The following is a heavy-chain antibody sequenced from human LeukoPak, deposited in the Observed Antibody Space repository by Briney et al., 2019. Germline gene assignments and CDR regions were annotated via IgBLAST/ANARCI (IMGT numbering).Heavy chain of an antibody. Sequence: SVKVSCKASGGTFSSYTISWVRQAPGQGLEWMGRIIPILGIANYAQKFQGRVTITADKSTSTAYMELSSLRSEDTAVYYCASPGRDYYYDSSGYYYAGDAFDIWGQGTMVTVSS. D-gene: IGHD3-22*01. CDR3: ASPGRDYYYDSSGYYYAGDAFDI. CDR1: GGTFSSYT. V-gene: IGHV1-69*02. CDR2: IIPILGIA. J-gene: IGHJ3*02.